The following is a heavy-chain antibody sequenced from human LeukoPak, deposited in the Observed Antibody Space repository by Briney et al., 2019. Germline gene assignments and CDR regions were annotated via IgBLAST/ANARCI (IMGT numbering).Heavy chain of an antibody. Sequence: PGGSLRLSCAASGSTFSSYAMHWVRQAPGKGLEWVAVISYDGSNKYYADSVKGRFTISRDNSKNTLYLQVNSLRAEDTAVYYSVLSLAADDYFDYWGQGTLVTVSS. V-gene: IGHV3-30-3*01. CDR1: GSTFSSYA. CDR3: VLSLAADDYFDY. CDR2: ISYDGSNK. J-gene: IGHJ4*02. D-gene: IGHD6-13*01.